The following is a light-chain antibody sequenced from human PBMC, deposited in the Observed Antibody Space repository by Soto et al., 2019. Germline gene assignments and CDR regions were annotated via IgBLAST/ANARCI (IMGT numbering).Light chain of an antibody. CDR1: SRDVAAYNY. V-gene: IGLV2-14*01. J-gene: IGLJ1*01. Sequence: QSALTQPASVSGSPGQSITISCTGTSRDVAAYNYVSWYQQHPGKAPKLMIYEVSNRPSGVSNRFSGSKSGNTASLTISGLQAEDEADYYCSSYTTSSTLVFGTGTKVTVL. CDR2: EVS. CDR3: SSYTTSSTLV.